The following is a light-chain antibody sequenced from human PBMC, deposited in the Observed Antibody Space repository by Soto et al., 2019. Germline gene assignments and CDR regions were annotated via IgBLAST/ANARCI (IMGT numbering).Light chain of an antibody. V-gene: IGLV2-23*01. CDR3: CSFAGSSTYV. CDR1: RRFVGSYNL. CDR2: EGT. J-gene: IGLJ1*01. Sequence: QFVLTHPSPRSGSPCQSITNSCTGTRRFVGSYNLVSWYQQHPGNAPKLIIYEGTKRPSGVSYRFSGSKSGNTASLTISGLQEEDEGDYHCCSFAGSSTYVFGTGTKVTVL.